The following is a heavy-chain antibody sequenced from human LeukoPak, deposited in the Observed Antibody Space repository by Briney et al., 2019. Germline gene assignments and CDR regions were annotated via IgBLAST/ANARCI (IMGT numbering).Heavy chain of an antibody. J-gene: IGHJ4*02. V-gene: IGHV3-11*01. Sequence: PGGSLRLSCAASGFTCSDYYMSWIHQAPGKELEWVSYISSSGSTIYYADSVKGRFTISRDNAKNSLYLQMNSLRAEDTAVYYCASREGDSGYSGIDDYWGQGTLVTVSS. CDR1: GFTCSDYY. CDR3: ASREGDSGYSGIDDY. D-gene: IGHD5-12*01. CDR2: ISSSGSTI.